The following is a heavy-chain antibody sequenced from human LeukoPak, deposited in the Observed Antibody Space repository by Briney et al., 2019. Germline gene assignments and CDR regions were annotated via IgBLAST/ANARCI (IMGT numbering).Heavy chain of an antibody. CDR3: AKTGNYYDSSGYLDY. CDR1: GFTFSSYS. J-gene: IGHJ4*02. V-gene: IGHV3-23*01. CDR2: ISRSGGST. D-gene: IGHD3-22*01. Sequence: PGGSLRLSCAASGFTFSSYSMTWVCQAPGKGLEWVSVISRSGGSTYYADSVKGRFTISRDNSKNTLYLQMNSLRAEDTAVYYCAKTGNYYDSSGYLDYWGQGTLVTVSS.